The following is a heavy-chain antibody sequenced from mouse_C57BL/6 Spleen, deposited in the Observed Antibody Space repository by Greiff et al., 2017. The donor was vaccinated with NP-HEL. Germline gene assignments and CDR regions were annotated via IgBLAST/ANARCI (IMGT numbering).Heavy chain of an antibody. CDR2: IHPNSGST. D-gene: IGHD1-1*01. V-gene: IGHV1-64*01. Sequence: QVQLQQPGAELVKPGASVKLSCKASGYTFTSYWMHWVKQRPGQGLEWIGMIHPNSGSTNYNEKFKSKATLTEDKSSSTAYMQLCSLTSEDSAVYDCARVGPTVVGRWYFDVWGTGTTVTVSS. J-gene: IGHJ1*03. CDR3: ARVGPTVVGRWYFDV. CDR1: GYTFTSYW.